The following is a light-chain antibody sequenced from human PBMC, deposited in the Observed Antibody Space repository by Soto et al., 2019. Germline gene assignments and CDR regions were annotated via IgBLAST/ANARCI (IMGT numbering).Light chain of an antibody. CDR3: QQYNNWPIT. V-gene: IGKV3-15*01. Sequence: EIVMTQSPDTLSVSPGERATLSCGASQSVSSKLAWYQQKPGQAPRLLIYGASSRATGIPARFSGSGSGAEFTLPISSLQSEDFAVYYCQQYNNWPITFGPGTKVDI. CDR2: GAS. J-gene: IGKJ3*01. CDR1: QSVSSK.